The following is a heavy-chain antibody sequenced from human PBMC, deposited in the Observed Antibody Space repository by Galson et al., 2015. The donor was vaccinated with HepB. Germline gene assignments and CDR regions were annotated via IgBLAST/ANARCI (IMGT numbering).Heavy chain of an antibody. CDR2: ISSSSSYI. CDR3: ARGRTEEYYYGSGSYYYCYAMDV. V-gene: IGHV3-21*01. Sequence: SLRLSCAASGFTFSSYSMNWVRQAPGKGLEWVSSISSSSSYIYYADSVKGRFTLSRDNAKNSLYLQMNSLRAEDTAVYYCARGRTEEYYYGSGSYYYCYAMDVWGQGTTVTVSS. D-gene: IGHD3-10*01. CDR1: GFTFSSYS. J-gene: IGHJ6*02.